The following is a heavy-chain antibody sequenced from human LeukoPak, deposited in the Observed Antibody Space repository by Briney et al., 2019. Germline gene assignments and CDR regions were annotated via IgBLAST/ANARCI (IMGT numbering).Heavy chain of an antibody. CDR3: ARHTGPYYGSGSYGLDV. Sequence: GGSLRLSCAASGFTFSSYAMSWVRQAPGKGLEWVSSISSGSTSIYYADSVKGRFTISRDNAKNSLYLQMSSLRAEDTAAYYCARHTGPYYGSGSYGLDVWGQGTTVTVSS. CDR1: GFTFSSYA. V-gene: IGHV3-21*01. CDR2: ISSGSTSI. J-gene: IGHJ6*02. D-gene: IGHD3-10*01.